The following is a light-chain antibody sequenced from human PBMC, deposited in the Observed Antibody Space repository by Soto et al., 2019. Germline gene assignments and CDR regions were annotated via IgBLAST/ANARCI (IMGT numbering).Light chain of an antibody. J-gene: IGKJ1*01. CDR3: MQATHLPRT. CDR1: QSLVFRDGNTY. V-gene: IGKV2-30*01. CDR2: KVS. Sequence: DVVMTQSPLSLPVALGQPASVSCRSSQSLVFRDGNTYLNWFHQRPGQSPRRLIYKVSYRDPGVPDRFGGSESGTNFTLTISRVEAEDVGIYYCMQATHLPRTFGQGTKVDIK.